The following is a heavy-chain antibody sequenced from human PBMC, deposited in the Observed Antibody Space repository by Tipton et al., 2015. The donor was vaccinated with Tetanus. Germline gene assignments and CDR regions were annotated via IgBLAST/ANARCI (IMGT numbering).Heavy chain of an antibody. CDR3: ARGSQGLDP. CDR1: GGSIDRSTWY. CDR2: LYDSGSP. Sequence: TLSLTCAVSGGSIDRSTWYWGWIRHSPGKGLEWIGGLYDSGSPHYNPSLESRVTVSVDTSRTQFSLTLNSVTAADTAIYYCARGSQGLDPWGPGTPVTVSS. V-gene: IGHV4-39*01. J-gene: IGHJ5*02.